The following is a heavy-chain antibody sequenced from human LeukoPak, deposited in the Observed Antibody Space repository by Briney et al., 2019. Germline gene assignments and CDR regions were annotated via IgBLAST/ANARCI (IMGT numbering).Heavy chain of an antibody. D-gene: IGHD2-2*01. CDR2: ISGSGLSI. V-gene: IGHV3-23*01. CDR3: ARVSGGQTVVVPAAPFDC. Sequence: GGSLRLSCAASGFTFSSYAMSWVRQAPGKGLEWVSAISGSGLSIYYADSVKGRFTLSRDNSKNTLYLQMNSLRAEDTALYYCARVSGGQTVVVPAAPFDCWGQGTLVIVSS. CDR1: GFTFSSYA. J-gene: IGHJ4*02.